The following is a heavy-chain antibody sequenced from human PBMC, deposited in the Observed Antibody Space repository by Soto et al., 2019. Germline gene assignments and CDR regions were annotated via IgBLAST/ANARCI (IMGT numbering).Heavy chain of an antibody. CDR2: IKSKTDGGTT. Sequence: PGGSLRLSCAASGFTFSNAWMNWVRQAPGKGLEWVGRIKSKTDGGTTDYAAPVKGRFTISRDDSKNTLYLQMNSLKTEDTAVYYCTTAPDIVVVPAAQPGGGYYYGMDVWGQGTTVTVSS. CDR3: TTAPDIVVVPAAQPGGGYYYGMDV. V-gene: IGHV3-15*07. CDR1: GFTFSNAW. D-gene: IGHD2-2*01. J-gene: IGHJ6*02.